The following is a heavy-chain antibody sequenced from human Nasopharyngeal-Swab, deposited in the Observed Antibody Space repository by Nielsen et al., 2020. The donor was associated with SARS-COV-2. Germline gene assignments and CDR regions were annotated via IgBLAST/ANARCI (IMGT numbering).Heavy chain of an antibody. Sequence: ASVKVSCKASGYTFNNYSIHWVRQAPGPGLEWMGLINPGSGGTTYAQKFQGRVTMTRDTSTSTVFMDLSSLRSEDTAVYYCARRGRCSGSSCDMDVWGQGTTVTVSS. CDR3: ARRGRCSGSSCDMDV. J-gene: IGHJ6*02. D-gene: IGHD2-2*01. V-gene: IGHV1-46*02. CDR2: INPGSGGT. CDR1: GYTFNNYS.